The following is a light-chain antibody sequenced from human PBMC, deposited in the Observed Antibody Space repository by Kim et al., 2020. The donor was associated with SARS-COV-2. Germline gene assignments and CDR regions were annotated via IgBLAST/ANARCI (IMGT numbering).Light chain of an antibody. CDR1: NSDLGNNV. CDR3: AVWDDSLNGPL. Sequence: GQRFTISCSGTNSDLGNNVANWYQQLPGAAPKLLIYADYQRPSGVPARFSGSKSGTSASLAIDGLQSEDEADYYCAVWDDSLNGPLFGGGTKLTVL. J-gene: IGLJ3*02. CDR2: ADY. V-gene: IGLV1-44*01.